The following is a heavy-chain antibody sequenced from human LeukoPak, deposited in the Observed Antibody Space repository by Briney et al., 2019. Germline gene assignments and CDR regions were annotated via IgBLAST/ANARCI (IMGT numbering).Heavy chain of an antibody. Sequence: PSETLSHTCTVSGASVSSSNYYWSWIRQPPGKGLGWIGYIYYSGSTNYNPSLESRVTISVDTSKNQFSLKLSSVTAADTAVYYCARDYCTTTRCYPNYFDYWGQGTLVTVSS. D-gene: IGHD2-2*01. CDR2: IYYSGST. V-gene: IGHV4-61*01. CDR1: GASVSSSNYY. J-gene: IGHJ4*02. CDR3: ARDYCTTTRCYPNYFDY.